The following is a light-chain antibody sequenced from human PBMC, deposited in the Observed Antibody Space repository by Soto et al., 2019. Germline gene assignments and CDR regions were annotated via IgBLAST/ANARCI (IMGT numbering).Light chain of an antibody. CDR2: GAS. V-gene: IGKV3-20*01. Sequence: EIVLTQSPGTLSLSPGERATLSCRASQSVSSTYLAWYQQNPGQAPRLLIYGASSRATGIPDRFSGSGSGTDFTLTISRLEPEDYAVYFGQQYGSSSYTFGQGTKLESK. CDR3: QQYGSSSYT. CDR1: QSVSSTY. J-gene: IGKJ2*01.